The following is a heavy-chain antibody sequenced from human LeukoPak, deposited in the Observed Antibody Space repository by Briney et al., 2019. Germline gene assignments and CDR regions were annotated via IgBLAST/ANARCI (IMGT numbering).Heavy chain of an antibody. V-gene: IGHV3-7*04. J-gene: IGHJ4*02. CDR2: IKQDGSDK. D-gene: IGHD3-10*01. CDR1: GFTFSHYW. Sequence: GGSLRLSCAASGFTFSHYWMTWVRQAPGKGLEWVANIKQDGSDKYYVDSVKGRFTISRDNTKKSLYLQMHSLRAEDTAVYYCERIDGGGYFEYWGQGTLVTVSS. CDR3: ERIDGGGYFEY.